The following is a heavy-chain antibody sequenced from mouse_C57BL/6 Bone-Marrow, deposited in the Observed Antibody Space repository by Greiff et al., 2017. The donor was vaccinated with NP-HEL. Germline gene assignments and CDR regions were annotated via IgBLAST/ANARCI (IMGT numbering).Heavy chain of an antibody. Sequence: VQLQQSGAELARPGASVKMSCKASGYTFTSYTMHWVKQRPGQGLEWIGYINPSSGYTKYNQKFKDKATLTADKSSSTAYMQLSSLTSEDSAVYYCARLGYYYAMDYWGPGTSVTVSS. CDR3: ARLGYYYAMDY. CDR2: INPSSGYT. J-gene: IGHJ4*01. V-gene: IGHV1-4*01. CDR1: GYTFTSYT.